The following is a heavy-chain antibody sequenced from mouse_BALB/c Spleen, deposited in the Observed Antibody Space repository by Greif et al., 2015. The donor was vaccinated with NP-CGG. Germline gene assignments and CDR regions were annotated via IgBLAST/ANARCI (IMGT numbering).Heavy chain of an antibody. V-gene: IGHV1-9*01. CDR1: GYTFSSYW. J-gene: IGHJ3*01. D-gene: IGHD1-1*01. Sequence: QVQLKESGAELMKTGASVKISCRATGYTFSSYWIEWVKQRPGHGLEWIGEILPGSGSTNYNEKFKGKATFTADTSSNTAYMQLSSLTSEDSAVYYCARGIDHYYGSSYGWFAYWGQGTLVTVSA. CDR3: ARGIDHYYGSSYGWFAY. CDR2: ILPGSGST.